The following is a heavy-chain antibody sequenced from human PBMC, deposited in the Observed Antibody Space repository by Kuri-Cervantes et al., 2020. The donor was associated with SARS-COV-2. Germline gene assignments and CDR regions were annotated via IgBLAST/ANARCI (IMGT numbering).Heavy chain of an antibody. CDR3: ARVTYYYDSSGYPD. CDR1: GYTFTNFY. V-gene: IGHV1-46*01. Sequence: ASVKVSCKASGYTFTNFYIHWVRQAPGQGFEWMGIINPSDGWTNYAQKFQGRVTITADKSTSTAYMELSSLRSEDTAVYYCARVTYYYDSSGYPDWGQGTLVTVSS. D-gene: IGHD3-22*01. J-gene: IGHJ4*02. CDR2: INPSDGWT.